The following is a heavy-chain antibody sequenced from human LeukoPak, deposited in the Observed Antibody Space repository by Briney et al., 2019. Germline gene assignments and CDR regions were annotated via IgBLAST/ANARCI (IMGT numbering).Heavy chain of an antibody. CDR3: TSGDPKYYYDSSGYYGY. J-gene: IGHJ4*02. D-gene: IGHD3-22*01. V-gene: IGHV3-73*01. CDR2: IRSKANSYAT. CDR1: GFTFSGSA. Sequence: AGGSLRLSCAASGFTFSGSAMHWVRQASGKGLEWGVRIRSKANSYATAYAASVKGRFTISRDDSKNTAYLQMNSLKTEDTAVYYCTSGDPKYYYDSSGYYGYWGQGTLVTVSS.